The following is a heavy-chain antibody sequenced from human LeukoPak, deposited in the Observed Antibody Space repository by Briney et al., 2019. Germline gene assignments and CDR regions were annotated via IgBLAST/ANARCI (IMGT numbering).Heavy chain of an antibody. CDR1: GGSISSGSYY. D-gene: IGHD3-22*01. V-gene: IGHV4-61*02. CDR3: ARRRYYDSSGYNPTYYFDY. CDR2: IYTSGST. Sequence: SETLSLTCTVSGGSISSGSYYWSWIRQPAGKGLEWIGRIYTSGSTNYNPSLKSRVTISVDTSKNQFSLKLSSVTAADTAVYYCARRRYYDSSGYNPTYYFDYWGQGILVTVSS. J-gene: IGHJ4*02.